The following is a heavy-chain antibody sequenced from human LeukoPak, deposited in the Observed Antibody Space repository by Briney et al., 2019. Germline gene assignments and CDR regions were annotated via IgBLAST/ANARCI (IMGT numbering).Heavy chain of an antibody. CDR3: ARLYCSSISCYYAFDI. Sequence: ASVKVSCKASGYTFTSYDINWVRQATGQGLEWMGWMNPNSGYTGYAQKFQGRVTMTRNTSISTAYMELSSLRSEDTAVYYCARLYCSSISCYYAFDIWGQGTMVTVSS. V-gene: IGHV1-8*02. D-gene: IGHD2-2*01. CDR2: MNPNSGYT. CDR1: GYTFTSYD. J-gene: IGHJ3*02.